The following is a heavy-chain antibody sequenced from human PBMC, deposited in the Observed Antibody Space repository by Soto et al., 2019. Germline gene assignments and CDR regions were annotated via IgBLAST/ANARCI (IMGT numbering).Heavy chain of an antibody. CDR1: GFTFYSYA. CDR2: ISGSGGIT. Sequence: PGGSLRLSCAASGFTFYSYAMSWVRQAPGKGLEWVSIISGSGGITYYADSVKGRFTISRDNSKNTLYLQVNSLGAEDTAVYYCANLMVRGVIAPYFDYWGQGTLVTVSS. J-gene: IGHJ4*02. V-gene: IGHV3-23*01. D-gene: IGHD3-10*01. CDR3: ANLMVRGVIAPYFDY.